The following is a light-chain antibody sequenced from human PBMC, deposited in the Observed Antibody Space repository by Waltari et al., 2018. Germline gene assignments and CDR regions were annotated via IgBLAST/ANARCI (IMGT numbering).Light chain of an antibody. Sequence: SYVLTQPPSVSVAPGKTARITCGGNNIGSKSVHWYQQTPGQAPVLVVYDDSDRPSGVAERFSGSNAGNTATLTISRVEAGDEADYYCQVWDSSSDHVVFGGGTKLTVL. CDR1: NIGSKS. J-gene: IGLJ2*01. CDR2: DDS. V-gene: IGLV3-21*03. CDR3: QVWDSSSDHVV.